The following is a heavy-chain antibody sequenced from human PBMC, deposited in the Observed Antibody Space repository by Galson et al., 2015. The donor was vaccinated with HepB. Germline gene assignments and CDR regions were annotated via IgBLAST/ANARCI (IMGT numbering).Heavy chain of an antibody. CDR1: GGSISSSSYY. J-gene: IGHJ4*02. V-gene: IGHV4-39*01. Sequence: SETLFLTCTVSGGSISSSSYYWGWIRQPPGKGLEWIGSIYYSGSTYYNPSLKSRVTISVDTSKNQFSLKLSSVTAADTAVYYCARLRIDILTGYYFDYWGQGTLVTVSS. CDR3: ARLRIDILTGYYFDY. D-gene: IGHD3-9*01. CDR2: IYYSGST.